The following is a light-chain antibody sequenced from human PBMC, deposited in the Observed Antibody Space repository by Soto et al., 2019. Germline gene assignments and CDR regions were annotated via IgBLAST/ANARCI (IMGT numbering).Light chain of an antibody. J-gene: IGKJ3*01. Sequence: ELILTQSPDTLSLSLGERATVSCRASQSISSAYLAWLQQKPSQAPRLLIYGTSTRATGIPDRFSGSGSGTDFTLTINRLEPEDFAVYYCQHSSSPFTFGPGTKVEIK. V-gene: IGKV3-20*01. CDR2: GTS. CDR1: QSISSAY. CDR3: QHSSSPFT.